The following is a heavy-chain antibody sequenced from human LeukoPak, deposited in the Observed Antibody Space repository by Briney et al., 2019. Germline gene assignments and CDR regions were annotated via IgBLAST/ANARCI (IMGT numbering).Heavy chain of an antibody. J-gene: IGHJ6*03. D-gene: IGHD2-2*01. Sequence: GGPLRLSCAASGFTFSSYSMNWVRQAPGKGLEWVSSISSSSSYIYYADSVKGRFTISRDNAKNSLYLQMNSLRAEDTAVYYCARPADIVVVPAALYYYYYMDVWGKGTTVTVSS. CDR1: GFTFSSYS. CDR3: ARPADIVVVPAALYYYYYMDV. CDR2: ISSSSSYI. V-gene: IGHV3-21*01.